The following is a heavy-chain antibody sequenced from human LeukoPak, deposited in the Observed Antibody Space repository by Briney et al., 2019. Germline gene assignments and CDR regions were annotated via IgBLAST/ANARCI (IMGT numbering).Heavy chain of an antibody. J-gene: IGHJ4*02. CDR1: GFTFSYYY. CDR2: ITSSGSTI. V-gene: IGHV3-11*01. CDR3: ARGRLHTDY. Sequence: TGGSLRLSCVASGFTFSYYYMSWIRQAPGKGLEWVPYITSSGSTIYYADSVKGRFTISRDNAKNSLYLQMNSLRAEDTAVYYCARGRLHTDYWGQGTLVTVSS. D-gene: IGHD4-11*01.